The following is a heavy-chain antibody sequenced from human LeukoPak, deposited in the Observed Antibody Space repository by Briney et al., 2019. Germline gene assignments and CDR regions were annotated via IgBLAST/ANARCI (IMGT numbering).Heavy chain of an antibody. CDR1: GFTFSSYW. CDR2: INSDGSST. D-gene: IGHD6-19*01. V-gene: IGHV3-74*01. CDR3: ARMRAVAGTIGYGMGV. J-gene: IGHJ6*02. Sequence: PGGSLRLSCAASGFTFSSYWMHWVRQVPGKGLVWVSRINSDGSSTSYADSVKGRFTISRDNAKNTLYLQMNSLRAEDTAMYYCARMRAVAGTIGYGMGVWGQGTTVTVS.